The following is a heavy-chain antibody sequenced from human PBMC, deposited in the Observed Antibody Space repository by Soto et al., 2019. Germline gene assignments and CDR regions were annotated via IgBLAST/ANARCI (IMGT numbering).Heavy chain of an antibody. CDR3: ASAYDYVWGSRRYYYYGMDV. CDR1: GGSFSGYY. CDR2: INHSGST. D-gene: IGHD3-16*01. J-gene: IGHJ6*02. V-gene: IGHV4-34*01. Sequence: SETLSLTCAVYGGSFSGYYWSWIRQPPGKGLEWIGEINHSGSTNYNPSLKSRVTISVDTSKNQFSLKLSSVTAADTAVYYCASAYDYVWGSRRYYYYGMDVWGQGTTVTVSS.